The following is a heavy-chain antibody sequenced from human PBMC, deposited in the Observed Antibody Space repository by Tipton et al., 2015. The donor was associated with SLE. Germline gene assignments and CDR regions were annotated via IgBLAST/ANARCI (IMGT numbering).Heavy chain of an antibody. V-gene: IGHV3-23*01. CDR2: ISAGDGSR. CDR3: ARGLVVDDYYFYYMDV. J-gene: IGHJ6*03. Sequence: SLRLSCAASGFTFSSYEMNWVRQAPGKGLEWVSGISAGDGSRYYADSVKGRFTISRDSSKNTLYLQLNSLRVEDTAVYYCARGLVVDDYYFYYMDVWAKGPRSPSP. CDR1: GFTFSSYE. D-gene: IGHD2-2*01.